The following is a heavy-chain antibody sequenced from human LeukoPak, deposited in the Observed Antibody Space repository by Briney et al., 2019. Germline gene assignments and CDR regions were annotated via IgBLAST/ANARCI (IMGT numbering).Heavy chain of an antibody. Sequence: PGGSLRLSCAASGFTFSSYSMNWVRQAPGKRLEWVSSISSSSSYIYYADSVKGRFTISRDNAKNSLYLQMNSLRAEDTAVYYCARGNSSGYYYVYWGQGTLVTVSS. J-gene: IGHJ4*02. CDR3: ARGNSSGYYYVY. V-gene: IGHV3-21*01. D-gene: IGHD3-22*01. CDR2: ISSSSSYI. CDR1: GFTFSSYS.